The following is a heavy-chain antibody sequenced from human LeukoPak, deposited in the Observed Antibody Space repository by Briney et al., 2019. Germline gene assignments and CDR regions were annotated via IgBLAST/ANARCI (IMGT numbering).Heavy chain of an antibody. V-gene: IGHV4-61*01. Sequence: SETLSLTCTVSGGSVSSGSYYWSWIRQPPGKGLEWIGYIYYSGSTNYNPSLKSRVTISVDTPKNQFSLKLSSVTAADTAVYYCARWILEWEPAFDIWGQGTMVTVSS. CDR2: IYYSGST. J-gene: IGHJ3*02. D-gene: IGHD3-3*01. CDR3: ARWILEWEPAFDI. CDR1: GGSVSSGSYY.